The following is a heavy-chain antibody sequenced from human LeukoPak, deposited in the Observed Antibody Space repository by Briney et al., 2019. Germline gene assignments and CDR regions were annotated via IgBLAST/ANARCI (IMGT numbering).Heavy chain of an antibody. V-gene: IGHV3-11*01. J-gene: IGHJ6*03. CDR3: TRGRYCSSTSCQEYYYYYYMDV. Sequence: GGSLRLSCAASGFTFSDYYMSWIRQAPGKGLEWVSYISSSGSTIYYADSVKGRFTISRDNAKNSLYLQMNSLRAEDTAVYYCTRGRYCSSTSCQEYYYYYYMDVWGKGTTVTVSS. CDR1: GFTFSDYY. D-gene: IGHD2-2*01. CDR2: ISSSGSTI.